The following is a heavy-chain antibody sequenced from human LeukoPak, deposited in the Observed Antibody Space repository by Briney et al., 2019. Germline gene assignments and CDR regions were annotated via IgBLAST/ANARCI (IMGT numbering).Heavy chain of an antibody. D-gene: IGHD3-22*01. CDR1: GFIFSNFA. CDR3: AKGGAYYYVSSGYFDY. J-gene: IGHJ4*02. Sequence: PGGSLRRSCAAPGFIFSNFAMSWVRQAPGKELEWVSAISGSGGSTYYADSVKGRFTISRDISKNTLFLQMNSLRAEDTAVYYCAKGGAYYYVSSGYFDYWGQGALVTVSS. CDR2: ISGSGGST. V-gene: IGHV3-23*01.